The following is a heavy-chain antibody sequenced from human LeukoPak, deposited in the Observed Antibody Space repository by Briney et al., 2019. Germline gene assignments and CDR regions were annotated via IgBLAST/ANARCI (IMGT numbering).Heavy chain of an antibody. CDR1: GGSISSYY. V-gene: IGHV4-59*01. CDR2: IYYSGST. D-gene: IGHD1-14*01. CDR3: ARELATGAFDI. Sequence: PSETLSLTCTVSGGSISSYYWSWIRQPPGKGLEWIGYIYYSGSTNYNPSLKSRVTISVDTSKNQFSLKLRSVTAADTAVYYCARELATGAFDIWGQGTMVTVSS. J-gene: IGHJ3*02.